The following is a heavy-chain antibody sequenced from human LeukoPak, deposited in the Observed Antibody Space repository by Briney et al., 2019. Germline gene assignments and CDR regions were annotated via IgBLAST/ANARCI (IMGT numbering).Heavy chain of an antibody. D-gene: IGHD3-22*01. V-gene: IGHV3-11*01. CDR2: ISGSGGTI. J-gene: IGHJ3*02. CDR1: GFTFSDYY. CDR3: AKSRITMIVRDAFDI. Sequence: GGSLRLSCAASGFTFSDYYMSWIRQAPGKGLEWVSYISGSGGTIYYADSMKGRFTISRDNAKNSLYLQMNSLRAEDTAVYYCAKSRITMIVRDAFDIWGQGTMVTVSS.